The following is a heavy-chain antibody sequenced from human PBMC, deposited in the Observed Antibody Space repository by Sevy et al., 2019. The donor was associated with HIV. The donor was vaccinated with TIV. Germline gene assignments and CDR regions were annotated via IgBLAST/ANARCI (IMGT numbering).Heavy chain of an antibody. V-gene: IGHV3-21*01. D-gene: IGHD6-19*01. Sequence: GGSLRLSCVASGINFKTYKINWVRQTPGKGLEWVSSISFSGNYIYYADFAKGRFTISRDNARNSLYLQMISLPAEDTAVYYCATSSGWALDYWGQGTLVTVSS. CDR3: ATSSGWALDY. CDR2: ISFSGNYI. CDR1: GINFKTYK. J-gene: IGHJ4*02.